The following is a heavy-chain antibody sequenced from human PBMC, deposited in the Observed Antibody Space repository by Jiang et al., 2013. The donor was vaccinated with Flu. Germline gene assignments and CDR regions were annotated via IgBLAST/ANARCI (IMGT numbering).Heavy chain of an antibody. J-gene: IGHJ4*02. CDR2: LNPNSGDT. CDR1: GYTFTNYN. D-gene: IGHD3-22*01. CDR3: ARALYYDSTAYYYDY. Sequence: SVKVSCKTSGYTFTNYNIHWVRQAPGQGLEWMGRLNPNSGDTNYAQKFQGRVTMTRDTSISTAYMELSSLRSDDTAVYYCARALYYDSTAYYYDYWGQGTLVTVSS. V-gene: IGHV1-2*06.